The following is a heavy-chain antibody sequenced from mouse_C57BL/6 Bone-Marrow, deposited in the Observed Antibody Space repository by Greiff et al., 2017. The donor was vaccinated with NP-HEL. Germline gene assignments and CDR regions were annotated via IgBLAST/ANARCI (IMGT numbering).Heavy chain of an antibody. V-gene: IGHV1-69*01. CDR3: ARSPTAQATLYYFDY. Sequence: QVHVKQPGAELVMPGASVKLSCKASGYTFTSYWMHWVKQRPGQGLEWIGEIDPSDSYTNYNQKFKGKSTLTVDKSSSTAYMQLSSLTSEDSAVYYCARSPTAQATLYYFDYWGQGTTLTVSS. J-gene: IGHJ2*01. CDR1: GYTFTSYW. D-gene: IGHD3-2*02. CDR2: IDPSDSYT.